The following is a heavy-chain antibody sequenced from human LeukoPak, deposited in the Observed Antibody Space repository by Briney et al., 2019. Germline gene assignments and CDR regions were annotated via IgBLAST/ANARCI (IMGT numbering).Heavy chain of an antibody. CDR3: ARLSLLIWFGEGDV. J-gene: IGHJ6*04. CDR2: INHSGST. V-gene: IGHV4-34*01. D-gene: IGHD3-10*01. Sequence: SETLSLTCAVYGGSFSGYYWSWIRQPPGKGLEWIGEINHSGSTNYNPSLKSRVTISVDTSKNQFSLKLSSVTAADTAVYYCARLSLLIWFGEGDVWGKGTTVTVSS. CDR1: GGSFSGYY.